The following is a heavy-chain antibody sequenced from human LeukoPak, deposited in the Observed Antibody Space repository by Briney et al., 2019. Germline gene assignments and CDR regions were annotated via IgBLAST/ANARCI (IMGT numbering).Heavy chain of an antibody. Sequence: PGGSLRLSCGASGFSFDDYAMHWVRQAPGKGLEWVSLISGDGDSTYYADSVKGRFTISRDNSKNTLYLQMNSLRAEDTAVYYCAKVMVRDIVVVPVDYWGQGTLVTVSS. V-gene: IGHV3-43*02. CDR3: AKVMVRDIVVVPVDY. CDR1: GFSFDDYA. J-gene: IGHJ4*02. CDR2: ISGDGDST. D-gene: IGHD2-2*01.